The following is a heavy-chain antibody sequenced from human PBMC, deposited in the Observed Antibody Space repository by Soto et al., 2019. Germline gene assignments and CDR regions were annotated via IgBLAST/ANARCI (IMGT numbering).Heavy chain of an antibody. CDR3: ARDLGSSWYPEYFQH. Sequence: GGSLRLSCTPSGFTVSSDYMTWVRQAPGKGLEWVSVIYSGGTIYYADSVKGRFTISRDNAKNSLYLQMNSLRAEDTAVYYCARDLGSSWYPEYFQHWGQGTLVTVSS. D-gene: IGHD6-13*01. CDR1: GFTVSSDY. J-gene: IGHJ1*01. CDR2: IYSGGTI. V-gene: IGHV3-66*01.